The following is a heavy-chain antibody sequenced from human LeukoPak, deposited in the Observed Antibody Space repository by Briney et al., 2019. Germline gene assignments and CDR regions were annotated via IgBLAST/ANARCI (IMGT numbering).Heavy chain of an antibody. CDR2: ISHSGSHK. Sequence: GGSLRLSCAASGFAFNTYAMNWVRQAPGQGLEWVALISHSGSHKFYSNSVRGQFTISRDNSKNTVSLQMNNLRPEDTAVYYCAREIFGSGSYPGFWGQGTLVTVSS. D-gene: IGHD3-10*01. CDR1: GFAFNTYA. CDR3: AREIFGSGSYPGF. V-gene: IGHV3-33*01. J-gene: IGHJ4*02.